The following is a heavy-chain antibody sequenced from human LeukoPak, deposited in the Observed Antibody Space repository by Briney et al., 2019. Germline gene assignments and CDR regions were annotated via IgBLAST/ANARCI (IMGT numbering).Heavy chain of an antibody. J-gene: IGHJ5*02. Sequence: GGSLRLSCAASGFTFSIYGLHWVRQAPGKGLEWVAVISYDGSKKYYADSVKGRFTISRDNSKNTLYLQMNSLRTEDTAVYYCAEDFGVGSLVVGGFDPWGQGTLVTVSS. CDR2: ISYDGSKK. CDR1: GFTFSIYG. V-gene: IGHV3-30*18. D-gene: IGHD2-15*01. CDR3: AEDFGVGSLVVGGFDP.